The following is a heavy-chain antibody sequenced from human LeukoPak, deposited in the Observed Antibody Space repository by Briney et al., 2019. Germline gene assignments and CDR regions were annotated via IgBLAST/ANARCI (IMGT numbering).Heavy chain of an antibody. V-gene: IGHV4-34*01. CDR1: GGSFSGYY. D-gene: IGHD1-26*01. Sequence: SETLSLTCAVYGGSFSGYYWSWIRQPPGKGLEWIGEINHSGSTNYNPSLKSRVTISVDTSKNKFSLKLSSVTAADTAVYYCARGVSGGNGSNFDYWGQGTLVTVSS. J-gene: IGHJ4*02. CDR2: INHSGST. CDR3: ARGVSGGNGSNFDY.